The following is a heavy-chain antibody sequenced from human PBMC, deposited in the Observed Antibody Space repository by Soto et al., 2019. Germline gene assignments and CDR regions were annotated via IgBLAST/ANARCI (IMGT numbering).Heavy chain of an antibody. CDR1: GFTFSSYW. J-gene: IGHJ6*03. V-gene: IGHV3-7*01. CDR3: ARMNYYGPIGYMDV. CDR2: IKQDGSEK. D-gene: IGHD3-10*01. Sequence: GESLKISCAASGFTFSSYWMSWVRQAPGKGLEWVANIKQDGSEKYYVDSVKGRFTISRDNAKNSLYLQMNSLRAEDTAVYYCARMNYYGPIGYMDVWGKGTTVTVSS.